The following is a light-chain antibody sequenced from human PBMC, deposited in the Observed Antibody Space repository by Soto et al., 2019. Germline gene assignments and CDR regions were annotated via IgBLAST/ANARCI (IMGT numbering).Light chain of an antibody. CDR2: GAS. Sequence: EIVLTQSPGTLSLSQGERATLSCRASQSVSSSYLAWYQQKPGQAPRLLIYGASSRATGIPDRFSGSGSGTDFTLTISRLEPEDIAVFYCQQYGSSPWTFGQGTKVDIK. CDR3: QQYGSSPWT. V-gene: IGKV3-20*01. CDR1: QSVSSSY. J-gene: IGKJ1*01.